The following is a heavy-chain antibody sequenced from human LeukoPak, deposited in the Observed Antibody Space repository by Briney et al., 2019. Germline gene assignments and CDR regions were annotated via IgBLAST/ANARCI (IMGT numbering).Heavy chain of an antibody. V-gene: IGHV4-4*07. Sequence: SETLSLTCTVSGGSISSYYWSWIRQPAGKGLEWIGRIYTSGSTNYNPSLKSRVTMSVDTSKNQFSLKLSSVTAADTAVYYCAREGQQWLAYYYYYYMDVWGKGTTVTISS. CDR2: IYTSGST. D-gene: IGHD6-19*01. CDR1: GGSISSYY. J-gene: IGHJ6*03. CDR3: AREGQQWLAYYYYYYMDV.